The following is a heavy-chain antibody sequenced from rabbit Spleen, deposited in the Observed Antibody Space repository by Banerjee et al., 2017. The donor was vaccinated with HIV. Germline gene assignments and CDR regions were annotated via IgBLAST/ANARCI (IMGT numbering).Heavy chain of an antibody. D-gene: IGHD5-1*01. CDR2: IDIGSRDVT. Sequence: QEQLVESGGGLVQPEGSLTLTCKASGIDFSSYNFMCWVRQAPGKGLEWIACIDIGSRDVTYYASWAKGRLTISKTSSTTVTLQMTSLTVADTATYFCARGGEGGYGYLDLWGPGTLVTVS. J-gene: IGHJ4*01. CDR3: ARGGEGGYGYLDL. CDR1: GIDFSSYNF. V-gene: IGHV1S45*01.